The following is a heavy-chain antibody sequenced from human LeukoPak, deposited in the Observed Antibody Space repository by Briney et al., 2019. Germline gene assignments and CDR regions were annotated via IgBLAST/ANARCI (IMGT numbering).Heavy chain of an antibody. CDR2: IGSSSTPI. Sequence: PGGSLRLSCAASGFIFSTYGMNWVRQAPGKGLEWVSYIGSSSTPIYYADSVKGRFTISRDDAKSSLYLQMSSLRDEDTAVYYCARGGYHLLWGDYWGQGTLVSVSS. D-gene: IGHD2-2*01. CDR3: ARGGYHLLWGDY. CDR1: GFIFSTYG. J-gene: IGHJ4*02. V-gene: IGHV3-48*02.